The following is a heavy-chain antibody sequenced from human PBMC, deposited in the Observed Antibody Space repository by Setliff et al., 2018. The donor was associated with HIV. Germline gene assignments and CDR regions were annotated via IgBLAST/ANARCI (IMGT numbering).Heavy chain of an antibody. Sequence: SETLSLTCAVYGGSLSGYYWSWIRQAPGKGLEWIGEINHRGRTRYNPSLKSRVTISVETSKNQFSLKLSSVTAADTALYYCARGSDYIWGNYRFPFDYWGQGTLVTVSS. D-gene: IGHD3-16*02. CDR2: INHRGRT. CDR1: GGSLSGYY. V-gene: IGHV4-34*01. CDR3: ARGSDYIWGNYRFPFDY. J-gene: IGHJ4*02.